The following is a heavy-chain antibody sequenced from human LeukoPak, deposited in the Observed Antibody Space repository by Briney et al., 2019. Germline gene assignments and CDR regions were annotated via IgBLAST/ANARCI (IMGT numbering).Heavy chain of an antibody. CDR1: GFTFSSYG. D-gene: IGHD4-17*01. CDR2: IRYDRSNK. J-gene: IGHJ6*03. V-gene: IGHV3-30*02. Sequence: GGSLRLSCAASGFTFSSYGMHWVRQAPGKGLEWVAFIRYDRSNKYYADSVEGRFTISRDNSKNTLYLQMNSLRAEDTAVYYCAKDPTSFTVTYWGYYMDVWGKGTTVTISS. CDR3: AKDPTSFTVTYWGYYMDV.